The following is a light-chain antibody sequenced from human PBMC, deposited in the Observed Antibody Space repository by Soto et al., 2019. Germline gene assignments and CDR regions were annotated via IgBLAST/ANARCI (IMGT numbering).Light chain of an antibody. CDR3: QQYDSSPWT. Sequence: IVLTKSPGTLSLSPGEIATLSCSRGRSVAGSYLAWYQQKPGQAPRLLIYRATSRATGIPARFSGSGSGTDFTLTISSLQPEDFAVYYCQQYDSSPWTFGQGTKVDNK. CDR1: RSVAGSY. V-gene: IGKV3-20*01. CDR2: RAT. J-gene: IGKJ1*01.